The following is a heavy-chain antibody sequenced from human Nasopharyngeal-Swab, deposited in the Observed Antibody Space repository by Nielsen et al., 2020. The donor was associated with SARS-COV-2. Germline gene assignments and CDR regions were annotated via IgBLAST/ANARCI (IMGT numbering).Heavy chain of an antibody. CDR3: ARENWGKLDY. Sequence: GESLKISCAASGFSFRTYWMHWVRQSPGKGLLWVSRIDTDGAITNYADSVKGRFTISRDNAKNSLYLQMNSLRADDTAVYYCARENWGKLDYWGQGALVTVSS. CDR2: IDTDGAIT. D-gene: IGHD7-27*01. J-gene: IGHJ4*02. CDR1: GFSFRTYW. V-gene: IGHV3-74*01.